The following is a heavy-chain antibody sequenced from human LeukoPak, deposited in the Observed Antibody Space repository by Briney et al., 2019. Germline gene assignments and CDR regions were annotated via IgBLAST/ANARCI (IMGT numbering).Heavy chain of an antibody. D-gene: IGHD1/OR15-1a*01. CDR1: GFPFSTSW. Sequence: GGSLRLSCAASGFPFSTSWMHWVRQAPGKGLVWVSRMNSDGSDTSYADSVKGRFTISRDNAKNTLYLQMNSLRAEDTAVYYYARNIWRFDPWGQGTLVTVSS. V-gene: IGHV3-74*01. CDR2: MNSDGSDT. CDR3: ARNIWRFDP. J-gene: IGHJ5*02.